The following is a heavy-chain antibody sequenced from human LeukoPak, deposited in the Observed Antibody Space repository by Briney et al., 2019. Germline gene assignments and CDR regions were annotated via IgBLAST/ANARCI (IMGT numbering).Heavy chain of an antibody. CDR3: ARDLGSSGFNWFDP. V-gene: IGHV4-39*07. CDR2: IYYSGST. Sequence: PSETLSLTCTVSGGSISSSSYYWGWIRQPPGKGLEWIGSIYYSGSTYYNPSLKSRVTISVDTSKNQFSLKLSSVTAADTAVYYCARDLGSSGFNWFDPWGQGTLVTVSS. CDR1: GGSISSSSYY. D-gene: IGHD6-19*01. J-gene: IGHJ5*02.